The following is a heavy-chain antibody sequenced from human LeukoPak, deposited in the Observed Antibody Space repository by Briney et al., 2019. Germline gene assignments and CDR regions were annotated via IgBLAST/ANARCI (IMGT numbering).Heavy chain of an antibody. CDR3: ARGGARGGRLNYYYYMDV. CDR2: IYTSGST. J-gene: IGHJ6*03. D-gene: IGHD1-1*01. CDR1: DDSISSYY. Sequence: SETLSLTCTVSDDSISSYYWSWIRQPANKGLEWIGRIYTSGSTNYNPSLKSRVTMSVDTSKNQFSLKLSSVTAADTAVYYCARGGARGGRLNYYYYMDVWGKGTTVTVSS. V-gene: IGHV4-4*07.